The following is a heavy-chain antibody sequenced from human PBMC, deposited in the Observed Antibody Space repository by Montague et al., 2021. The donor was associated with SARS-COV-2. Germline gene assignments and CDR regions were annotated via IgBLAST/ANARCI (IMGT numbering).Heavy chain of an antibody. V-gene: IGHV3-53*01. J-gene: IGHJ6*02. CDR1: GFTVTSNY. Sequence: SRRLSCAASGFTVTSNYMSWVRQAPGKGLEWVSVIYDGGSTYYAXSVKGRFTISRDNSKNTLYLQMNSLRAEDTAVYYCARGGGLRNYGMDAWGQGTTVTVSS. D-gene: IGHD5-12*01. CDR3: ARGGGLRNYGMDA. CDR2: IYDGGST.